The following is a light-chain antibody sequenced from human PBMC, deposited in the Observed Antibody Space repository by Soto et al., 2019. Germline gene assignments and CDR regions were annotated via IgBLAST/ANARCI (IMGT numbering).Light chain of an antibody. J-gene: IGLJ2*01. CDR1: NSNIGSNS. CDR3: AAWVDSLSGPI. V-gene: IGLV1-44*01. CDR2: SST. Sequence: QAVVTQPPSASGTPGQRVTISCSGSNSNIGSNSLNWYQQLPGTAPRLLIYSSTQRPSGVPDRFAASKSGTSASLAISGLRSDDEADYYCAAWVDSLSGPIFGGVTKLTVL.